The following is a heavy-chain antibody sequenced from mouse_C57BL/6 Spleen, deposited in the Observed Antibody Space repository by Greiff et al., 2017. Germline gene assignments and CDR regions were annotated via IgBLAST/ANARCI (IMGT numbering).Heavy chain of an antibody. Sequence: EVQGVESGPGMVKPSQSLSLTCTVTGYSITSGYDWHWIRHFPGNKLEWMGYISYSGSTNYNPSLKSRISITHDTSKNHFFLKLNSVTTEDTATYYCARESNYRYFDVWGTGTTVTVSS. D-gene: IGHD2-5*01. CDR2: ISYSGST. V-gene: IGHV3-1*01. CDR1: GYSITSGYD. J-gene: IGHJ1*03. CDR3: ARESNYRYFDV.